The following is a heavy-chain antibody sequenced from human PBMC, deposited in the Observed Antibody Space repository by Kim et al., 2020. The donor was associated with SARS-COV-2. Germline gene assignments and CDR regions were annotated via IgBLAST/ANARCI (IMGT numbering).Heavy chain of an antibody. J-gene: IGHJ4*02. Sequence: ADPLKGRFTIAKDNAVNALDLEMNSLRAEDTAVYYCVRVAVGASSWYYFDSWGQGTLVTVSS. V-gene: IGHV3-11*01. CDR3: VRVAVGASSWYYFDS. D-gene: IGHD6-13*01.